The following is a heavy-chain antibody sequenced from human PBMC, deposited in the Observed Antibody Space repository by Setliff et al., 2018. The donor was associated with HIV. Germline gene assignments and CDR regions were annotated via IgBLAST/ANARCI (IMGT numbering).Heavy chain of an antibody. CDR3: VRGVQSPPHYSYYYMDV. CDR1: RSTFNSHT. D-gene: IGHD3-3*01. V-gene: IGHV1-69*02. CDR2: IIPILGVA. Sequence: AASVKVSCKASRSTFNSHTINWVRQAPGQGLDWMGRIIPILGVANYARRFQGKVTITADKSTSTAYMELTSLRFDDTAMYYCVRGVQSPPHYSYYYMDVW. J-gene: IGHJ6*03.